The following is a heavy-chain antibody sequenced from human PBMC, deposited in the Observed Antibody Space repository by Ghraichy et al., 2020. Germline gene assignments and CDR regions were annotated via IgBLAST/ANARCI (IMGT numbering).Heavy chain of an antibody. J-gene: IGHJ4*02. CDR3: AKYYYYGSGSYSFDY. V-gene: IGHV3-23*01. CDR2: ISGSGGST. CDR1: GFTFSSYA. Sequence: RGSLRLSCAASGFTFSSYAMSWVRQAPGKGLEWVSAISGSGGSTYYADSVKGRFTISRDNSKNTLYLQMNSLRAEDTAVYYCAKYYYYGSGSYSFDYWGQGTLVTVSS. D-gene: IGHD3-10*01.